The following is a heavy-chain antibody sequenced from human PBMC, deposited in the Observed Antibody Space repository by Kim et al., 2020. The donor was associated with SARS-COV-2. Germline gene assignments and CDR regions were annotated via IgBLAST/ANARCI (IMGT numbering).Heavy chain of an antibody. Sequence: GGSLRLSCAASGFSFRDYWMSWVRQAPGKGLEWVANINQDGSEKYSADSVRGRFTISRDNAKNLLHLQMNNLRAEDTSLYYCLRDFRAGQTDPFDFWGQGPLVTV. CDR2: INQDGSEK. V-gene: IGHV3-7*01. CDR3: LRDFRAGQTDPFDF. J-gene: IGHJ4*02. CDR1: GFSFRDYW. D-gene: IGHD3-10*01.